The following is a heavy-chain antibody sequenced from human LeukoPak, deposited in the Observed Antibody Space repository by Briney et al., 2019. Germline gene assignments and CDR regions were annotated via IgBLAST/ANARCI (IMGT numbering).Heavy chain of an antibody. J-gene: IGHJ5*02. CDR3: AKDSWFDP. CDR2: IGGSGSST. CDR1: GFTFSSYA. V-gene: IGHV3-23*01. Sequence: GGSLRLSCAASGFTFSSYALSWVRQAPGKGLEWVSAIGGSGSSTYYADSAKGRFTISRDNSKNVLYLQMNSLRAGDTAIYYCAKDSWFDPWGQGTLVTVSS.